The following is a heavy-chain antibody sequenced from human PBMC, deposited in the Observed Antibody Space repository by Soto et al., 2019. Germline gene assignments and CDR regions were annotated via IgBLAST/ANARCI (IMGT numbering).Heavy chain of an antibody. V-gene: IGHV3-30*18. J-gene: IGHJ4*02. CDR1: GFTFSSYG. CDR3: AKDSTTGLIFSHYLAY. D-gene: IGHD3-9*01. CDR2: ISYDGSNK. Sequence: QVQLVESGGGVVQPGRSLRLSCAASGFTFSSYGMHWVRQAPGKGLEWVAVISYDGSNKYYADSVKGRFTISRDNSKNTLYLQMNSLRAEDTAVYYCAKDSTTGLIFSHYLAYWGQGTLVTVSS.